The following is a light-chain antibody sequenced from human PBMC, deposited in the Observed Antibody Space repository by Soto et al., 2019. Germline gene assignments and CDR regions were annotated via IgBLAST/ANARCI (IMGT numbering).Light chain of an antibody. CDR1: QSVSNNY. V-gene: IGKV3D-20*02. Sequence: EIVRTQSPATLFVAPGGRATLSCRARQSVSNNYLAWYQQKPGQAPRLLIYDASNRATGIPARFSGSGSGTDFTLTISRLEPEDFAVYYCQQRSNWPPTWTFGQGTKVDIK. CDR2: DAS. J-gene: IGKJ1*01. CDR3: QQRSNWPPTWT.